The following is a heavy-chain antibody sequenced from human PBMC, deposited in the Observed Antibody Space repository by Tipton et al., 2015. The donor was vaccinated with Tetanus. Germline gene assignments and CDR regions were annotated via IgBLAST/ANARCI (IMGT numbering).Heavy chain of an antibody. D-gene: IGHD2-2*02. CDR1: GYTFTSYG. CDR3: ARELCTSHCYTPPTDY. V-gene: IGHV1-18*01. CDR2: ISAYNGNT. Sequence: QLVQSGAEVKKPGASVKVSCKASGYTFTSYGISWVRQAPGQGLEWMGWISAYNGNTNYAQKLQGRVTMTTDTSTSTAYMELRSLRSADTSVYYCARELCTSHCYTPPTDYWGHGTLVTVSS. J-gene: IGHJ4*01.